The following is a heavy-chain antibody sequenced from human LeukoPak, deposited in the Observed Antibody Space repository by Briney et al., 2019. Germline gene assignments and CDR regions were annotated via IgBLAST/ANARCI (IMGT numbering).Heavy chain of an antibody. CDR2: ISGSGDSA. D-gene: IGHD2-2*01. CDR1: GFTFSSYA. Sequence: GGSLRLSCAASGFTFSSYAMSWVRQAPGKGLEWVSTISGSGDSAYYADSVKGRFTISRDNSKNTLYLQMNSLRAEDTAVYYCAKAVVIVPTATPFDYWGQGTLVTVSS. V-gene: IGHV3-23*01. J-gene: IGHJ4*02. CDR3: AKAVVIVPTATPFDY.